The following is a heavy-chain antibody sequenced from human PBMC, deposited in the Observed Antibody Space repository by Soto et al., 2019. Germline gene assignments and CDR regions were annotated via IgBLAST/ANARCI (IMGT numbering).Heavy chain of an antibody. CDR3: AKDIGSGSYSLDAFDI. D-gene: IGHD3-10*01. J-gene: IGHJ3*02. CDR2: ISWNSGSI. Sequence: EVQLVESGGGLVQPGRSLRLSCAASGFTFDDYAMHWVRQAPGKGLEWVSGISWNSGSIGYADSVKGRFTISRDNAKNSLYLQMNSLRGEDTAVYYCAKDIGSGSYSLDAFDIWGQGTMVTVSS. V-gene: IGHV3-9*01. CDR1: GFTFDDYA.